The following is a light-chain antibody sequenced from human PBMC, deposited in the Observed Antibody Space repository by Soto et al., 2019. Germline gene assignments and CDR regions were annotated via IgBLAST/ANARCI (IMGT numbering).Light chain of an antibody. V-gene: IGKV3-15*01. Sequence: EVLMTQSPSTLSVSQGARASLSCRACQTVNSKMAWYQQKPGQGPRLLIYGASTRATGIPARFSGSGSGTEYTLTISSLQLEDLAVYWCQQYSNWPLTFGQGTKVDIK. CDR2: GAS. CDR3: QQYSNWPLT. J-gene: IGKJ1*01. CDR1: QTVNSK.